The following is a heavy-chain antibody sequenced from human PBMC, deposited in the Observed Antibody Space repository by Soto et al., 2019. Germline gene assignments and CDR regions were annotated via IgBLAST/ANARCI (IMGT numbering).Heavy chain of an antibody. V-gene: IGHV1-69*01. CDR3: ARFELLVRIAARQPEDKTDY. D-gene: IGHD6-6*01. CDR1: GGTFSSYA. Sequence: QVQLVQSGAEVKKPGSSVKVSCKASGGTFSSYAISWVRQAPGQGLEWRGGIIPIFGTANYAQKFQGRVTITADESTSTAYMELSSLRSEDTAVYYCARFELLVRIAARQPEDKTDYWGQGTLVTVSS. CDR2: IIPIFGTA. J-gene: IGHJ4*02.